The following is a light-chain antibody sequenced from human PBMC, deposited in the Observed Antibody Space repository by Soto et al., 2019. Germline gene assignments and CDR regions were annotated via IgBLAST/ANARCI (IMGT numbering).Light chain of an antibody. CDR2: DAS. V-gene: IGKV1D-16*01. CDR1: QGVTSW. Sequence: DIQMTQSPSSVSASVGERVTFTCRASQGVTSWLAWYQQKPGEAPKLLIYDASALPRGVPSRFSGSGSGTNFTLTIRSLQPDDFATYYCQQYETFSGTFGPGTKVDI. J-gene: IGKJ1*01. CDR3: QQYETFSGT.